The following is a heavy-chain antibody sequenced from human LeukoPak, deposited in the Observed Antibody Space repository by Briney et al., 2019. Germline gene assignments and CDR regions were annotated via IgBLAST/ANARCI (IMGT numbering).Heavy chain of an antibody. CDR1: GYTFIIYT. J-gene: IGHJ6*03. D-gene: IGHD5-12*01. V-gene: IGHV7-4-1*02. Sequence: GASVKVSCKASGYTFIIYTMNWVRQAPGQGLEWMGWINTNTGNPTYAQGFTGRFVFSLDTSVNTAYLQISSLKAEDTAVYYCARDRGGYVFSYYYMDVWGKGTTVTVSS. CDR3: ARDRGGYVFSYYYMDV. CDR2: INTNTGNP.